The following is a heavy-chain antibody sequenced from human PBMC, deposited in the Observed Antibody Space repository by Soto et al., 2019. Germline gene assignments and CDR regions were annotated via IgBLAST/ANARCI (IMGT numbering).Heavy chain of an antibody. CDR3: ARDRQGTVLDY. CDR2: IYYSGNT. CDR1: GGSISSGAYY. D-gene: IGHD1-1*01. J-gene: IGHJ4*02. Sequence: QVQLQESGPGLVKPSQTLSLTCTVSGGSISSGAYYWSWIRQHPGKGLEWIGYIYYSGNTYYNPSLKSRVTISADTSKNQFSLKLSSVTAADTAVYHCARDRQGTVLDYWGQGTLVTVSS. V-gene: IGHV4-31*03.